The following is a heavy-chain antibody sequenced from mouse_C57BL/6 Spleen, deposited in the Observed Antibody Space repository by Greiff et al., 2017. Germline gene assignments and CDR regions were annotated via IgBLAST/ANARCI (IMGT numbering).Heavy chain of an antibody. CDR1: GFTFSSYA. CDR3: ARDLGTTVVPFAY. D-gene: IGHD1-1*01. V-gene: IGHV5-4*01. J-gene: IGHJ3*01. Sequence: EVKVVESGGGLVKPGGSLKLSCAASGFTFSSYAMSRVRQTPEKRLEWVATISDGGSYTYYPDNVKGRFTISRDNAKNNLYLQMSHLKSEDTAMYYCARDLGTTVVPFAYWGQGTLVTVSA. CDR2: ISDGGSYT.